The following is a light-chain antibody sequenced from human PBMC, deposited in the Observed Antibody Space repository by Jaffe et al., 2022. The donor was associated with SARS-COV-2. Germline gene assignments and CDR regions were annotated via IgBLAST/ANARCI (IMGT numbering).Light chain of an antibody. CDR3: CSYARSSTWV. CDR2: EGN. V-gene: IGLV2-23*01. J-gene: IGLJ3*02. Sequence: QSALTQPASVSGSPGQSITISCTGTSSDVGNYNLVSWYQQHPGKAPKLMIYEGNKRPSGVSNRFSGSKSGNTASLTISGLQAEDEADYYCCSYARSSTWVFGGGTKLTVL. CDR1: SSDVGNYNL.